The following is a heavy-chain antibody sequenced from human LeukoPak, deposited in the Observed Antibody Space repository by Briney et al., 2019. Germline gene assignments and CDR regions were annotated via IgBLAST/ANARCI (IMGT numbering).Heavy chain of an antibody. V-gene: IGHV3-74*01. CDR2: VNSDGTST. J-gene: IGHJ4*02. Sequence: QPGGSLRLSCAASGFTFSSFWMHWVRQVPGKGLVWVSRVNSDGTSTTYADSVKGRFTISRDNAKNTLYLQMNSLTTEDTAVYYCASGTASYYWGQGTLVTVSS. CDR1: GFTFSSFW. CDR3: ASGTASYY.